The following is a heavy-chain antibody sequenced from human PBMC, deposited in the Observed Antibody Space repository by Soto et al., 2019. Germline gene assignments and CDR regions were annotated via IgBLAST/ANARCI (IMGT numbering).Heavy chain of an antibody. CDR1: GGTFSSYA. CDR2: IIPIFGTA. Sequence: SVKVSCKASGGTFSSYATSWVRQAPGQGLEWMGGIIPIFGTANYAQKFQGRVTITADESTSTAYMELSSLRSEDTAVYYCARAAEYYDILNGPSRGMDVWGQGTTLTVSS. J-gene: IGHJ6*02. V-gene: IGHV1-69*13. CDR3: ARAAEYYDILNGPSRGMDV. D-gene: IGHD3-9*01.